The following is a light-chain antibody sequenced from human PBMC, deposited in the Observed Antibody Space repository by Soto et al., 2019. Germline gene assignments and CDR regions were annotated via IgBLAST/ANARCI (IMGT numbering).Light chain of an antibody. CDR1: QGISNY. V-gene: IGKV1-27*01. J-gene: IGKJ1*01. CDR3: QKYNSAPWT. Sequence: DIQMTQSPSSLSASVGDRVTITCRASQGISNYLAWYQQKPGEVPKLLIYAASTLQSGVPSRFSGSGSGTDFSLTISSLQTEDVATYYCQKYNSAPWTFGQGTQVEIK. CDR2: AAS.